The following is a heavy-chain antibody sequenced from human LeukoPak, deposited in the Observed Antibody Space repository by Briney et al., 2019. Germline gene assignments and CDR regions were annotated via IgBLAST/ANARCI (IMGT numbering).Heavy chain of an antibody. D-gene: IGHD3-22*01. CDR1: GDSVSSGYYY. CDR2: IYYSGRT. CDR3: ARDYSGDYDSSGYLYYLDY. Sequence: PSETLSLTCTVSGDSVSSGYYYWSWIRQPPGKGLEWIGNIYYSGRTNYNPSLKSRVTISVDTSKNQFSLKLSSVTAADMAVYYCARDYSGDYDSSGYLYYLDYWGQGILVTVSS. V-gene: IGHV4-61*01. J-gene: IGHJ4*02.